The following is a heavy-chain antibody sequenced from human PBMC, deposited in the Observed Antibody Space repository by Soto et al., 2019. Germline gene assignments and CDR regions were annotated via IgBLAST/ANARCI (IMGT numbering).Heavy chain of an antibody. D-gene: IGHD1-26*01. CDR2: ISAYNGNT. V-gene: IGHV1-18*01. CDR3: ARDAAVGLFDY. CDR1: GYAFTSYG. J-gene: IGHJ4*02. Sequence: GASVKVSCKASGYAFTSYGISWVRQAPGQGLEWMGWISAYNGNTKYAQKLQGRVTMTTDTSTSTAYMELRSLRSDDTAVYYCARDAAVGLFDYWGQGTLVTVSS.